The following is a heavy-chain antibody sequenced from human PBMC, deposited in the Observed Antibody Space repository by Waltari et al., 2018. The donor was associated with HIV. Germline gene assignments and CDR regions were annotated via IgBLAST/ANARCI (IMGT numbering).Heavy chain of an antibody. CDR3: ATGFVPGY. D-gene: IGHD3-10*01. CDR1: GFSFSTSW. CDR2: MKEDGSEK. J-gene: IGHJ4*02. Sequence: EVQLVEPGGGVVQPGESLRLSCTASGFSFSTSWMSWVRQSPGKGLEWVANMKEDGSEKRYADSVKGRFIISRDNAMNSLYLQMNNLRAEDTAVYYCATGFVPGYWGQGTLVTVSS. V-gene: IGHV3-7*01.